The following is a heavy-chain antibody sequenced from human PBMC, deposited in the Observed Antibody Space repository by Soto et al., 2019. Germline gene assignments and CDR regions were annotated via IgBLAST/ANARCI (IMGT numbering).Heavy chain of an antibody. Sequence: GGSLRLSCAASGFTFSSYGMHWVRQAPGKGLEWVAVIWYDGSNKYYADSVKGRFTISRDNSKNTLYLQMNSLRAEDTAVYYCAKDTNFVVAATSIFDYWGQGTLVTVSS. V-gene: IGHV3-33*06. CDR2: IWYDGSNK. D-gene: IGHD2-15*01. CDR3: AKDTNFVVAATSIFDY. J-gene: IGHJ4*02. CDR1: GFTFSSYG.